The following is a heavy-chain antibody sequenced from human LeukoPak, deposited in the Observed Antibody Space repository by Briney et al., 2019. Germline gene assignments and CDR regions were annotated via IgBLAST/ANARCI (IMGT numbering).Heavy chain of an antibody. Sequence: SETLSLTCTVSGGSISSSSYYWGWIRQPPGKGLEWIGSIYYSGSTYYNPSLKSRVTISVDTSKNQFSLKLSSVTAADAAVYYCARDDAFDIWGQGTMVTVSS. V-gene: IGHV4-39*02. CDR2: IYYSGST. CDR3: ARDDAFDI. CDR1: GGSISSSSYY. J-gene: IGHJ3*02.